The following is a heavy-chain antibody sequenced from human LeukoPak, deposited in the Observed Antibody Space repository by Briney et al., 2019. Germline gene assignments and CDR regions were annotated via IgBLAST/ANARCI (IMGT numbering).Heavy chain of an antibody. D-gene: IGHD2-15*01. CDR1: GYTFSSDG. V-gene: IGHV1-18*01. CDR3: ARDWENCIGGSCYAAYNWFDP. Sequence: ASVKVSCKASGYTFSSDGISWVRQAPGQGLEWMGWISPHYGTKNYAQKLQDRVTITPDTSPSTTSLEPRSLRTDATTAYNCARDWENCIGGSCYAAYNWFDPWGEGTLVTVSS. CDR2: ISPHYGTK. J-gene: IGHJ5*02.